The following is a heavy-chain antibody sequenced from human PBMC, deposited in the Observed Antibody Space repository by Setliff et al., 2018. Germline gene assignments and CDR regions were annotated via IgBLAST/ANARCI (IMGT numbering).Heavy chain of an antibody. CDR3: AKFVGYTYGYDY. CDR1: GGSIGSSF. D-gene: IGHD5-18*01. CDR2: ITNSGGTI. J-gene: IGHJ4*02. Sequence: LSLTCTVSGGSIGSSFWNWIRQAPGKGLEWVSYITNSGGTIYYADSVKGRFTISRDNAKNSLFLQMNSLRAEDTALYYCAKFVGYTYGYDYWGRGTLVTVSS. V-gene: IGHV3-11*04.